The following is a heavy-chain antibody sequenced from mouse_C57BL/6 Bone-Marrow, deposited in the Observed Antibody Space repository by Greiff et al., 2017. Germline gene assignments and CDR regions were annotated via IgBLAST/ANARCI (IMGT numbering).Heavy chain of an antibody. D-gene: IGHD2-4*01. V-gene: IGHV1-58*01. CDR1: GYTFTSYG. CDR2: IYIGNGYT. J-gene: IGHJ4*01. CDR3: ARRGEYDYGYAMDY. Sequence: VQLKQSGAELVRPGSSVKMSCKTSGYTFTSYGINWVKQRPGQGLEWIGYIYIGNGYTEYNEQFKGKATLTSDTSSSTAYMQLSSLTAEDSAISFCARRGEYDYGYAMDYWGQGTSVTVSS.